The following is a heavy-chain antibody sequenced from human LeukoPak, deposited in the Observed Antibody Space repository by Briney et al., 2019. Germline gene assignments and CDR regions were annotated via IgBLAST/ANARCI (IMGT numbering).Heavy chain of an antibody. CDR1: GFTVTSNY. CDR3: AELGITMIGGV. J-gene: IGHJ6*04. Sequence: QSGGSLRLSCAASGFTVTSNYMSWVRQAPGKGLEWVSDIYSDGGRNYADSVKGRFTISRDNAKNSLYLQMNSLRAEDTAVYYCAELGITMIGGVWGKGTTVTISS. CDR2: IYSDGGR. D-gene: IGHD3-10*02. V-gene: IGHV3-66*01.